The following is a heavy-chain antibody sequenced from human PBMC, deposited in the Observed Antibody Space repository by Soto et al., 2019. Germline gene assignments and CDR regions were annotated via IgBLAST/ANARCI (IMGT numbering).Heavy chain of an antibody. V-gene: IGHV1-69*01. J-gene: IGHJ4*02. Sequence: QVQVVQSGAEVKKPGSSVKVSCKGSAGTFSSFAVSWVRQAPGQGLEWMGGLIPISGTAKYAPKFQGRVAFTADESMTTAYMELRSLTSDDTAVYFCVTPMDGDHWGQGTLVIVSS. CDR3: VTPMDGDH. CDR2: LIPISGTA. CDR1: AGTFSSFA.